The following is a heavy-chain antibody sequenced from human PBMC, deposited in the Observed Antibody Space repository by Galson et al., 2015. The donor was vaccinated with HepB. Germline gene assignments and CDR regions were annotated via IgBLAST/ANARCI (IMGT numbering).Heavy chain of an antibody. CDR3: ATFGKVNWDCVFDH. Sequence: SVKVSCKASGVTFRDYGISWVRQAPGHGLEWMGGIITMFGSPHTAQKFQGRVTITADASTTTAYMELRSLRSDDTAVYYCATFGKVNWDCVFDHWGEGALVTVSS. V-gene: IGHV1-69*13. D-gene: IGHD1-7*01. J-gene: IGHJ4*02. CDR2: IITMFGSP. CDR1: GVTFRDYG.